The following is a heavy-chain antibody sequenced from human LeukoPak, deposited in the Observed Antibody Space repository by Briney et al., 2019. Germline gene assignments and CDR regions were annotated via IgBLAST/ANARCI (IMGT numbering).Heavy chain of an antibody. V-gene: IGHV3-30*03. Sequence: GGSLRLSCAASGFTFSSYGMHWVRQAPGKGLEWVAVISYDGSNKYYADSVKGRFTISRDNSKNTLSLQMNSLRAEDTAVYYCARDTSGYSPYYYMDVWGKGTTVTVSS. D-gene: IGHD3-22*01. CDR1: GFTFSSYG. CDR3: ARDTSGYSPYYYMDV. J-gene: IGHJ6*03. CDR2: ISYDGSNK.